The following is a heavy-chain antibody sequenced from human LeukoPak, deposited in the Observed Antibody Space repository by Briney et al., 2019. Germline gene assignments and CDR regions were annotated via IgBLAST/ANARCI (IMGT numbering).Heavy chain of an antibody. D-gene: IGHD3-22*01. J-gene: IGHJ4*02. CDR2: IYSGGST. Sequence: PGGSLRLSCAASGFTVSSNYMSWVRQAPGKGLEWVSVIYSGGSTYYTDSVKGRFTLSRNNSKNALYLQMNSLRAEDTAVYYCSRDGYYYDSSGYYYPTFDYWGQGTLVTVSS. CDR3: SRDGYYYDSSGYYYPTFDY. V-gene: IGHV3-66*01. CDR1: GFTVSSNY.